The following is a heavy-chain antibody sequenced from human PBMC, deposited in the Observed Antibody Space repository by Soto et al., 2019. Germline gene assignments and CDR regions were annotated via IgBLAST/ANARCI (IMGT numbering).Heavy chain of an antibody. CDR2: ISTYNGNT. CDR3: ARDPTGIVGAIPPLDY. D-gene: IGHD1-26*01. V-gene: IGHV1-18*01. CDR1: GYTFTSYG. J-gene: IGHJ4*02. Sequence: ASMKVSCKASGYTFTSYGISWVRQAPGQGLEWMGWISTYNGNTNYAQKLQGRVTMTTDTSTSTAYMELRSLRSDDTAVYYCARDPTGIVGAIPPLDYWGQGTLVTV.